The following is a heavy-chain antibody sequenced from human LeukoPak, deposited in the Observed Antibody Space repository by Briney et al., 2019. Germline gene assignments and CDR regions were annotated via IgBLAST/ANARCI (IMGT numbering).Heavy chain of an antibody. J-gene: IGHJ4*02. Sequence: SETLSLTCTVSGGSISSYYWSWIRQPPGKGLEWIGYIYYSGSTNYNPSLKSRVTISVDTSKNQFSLKLSSVTAADTAVYYCARDNYDSSGYLWGQGTLVTVSS. CDR1: GGSISSYY. V-gene: IGHV4-59*01. CDR2: IYYSGST. D-gene: IGHD3-22*01. CDR3: ARDNYDSSGYL.